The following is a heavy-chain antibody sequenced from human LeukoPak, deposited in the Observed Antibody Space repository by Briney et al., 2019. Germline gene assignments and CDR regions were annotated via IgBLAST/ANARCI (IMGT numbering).Heavy chain of an antibody. CDR3: ARDLGYSGFDWAP. CDR2: IYYSGST. J-gene: IGHJ5*02. CDR1: GGSISSYY. Sequence: PSETLSLTCTVSGGSISSYYWSWIRQPPGKGLEWIGYIYYSGSTNYNPSLKSRVTISVDTSKNQFSLNLTSVTAADAAVYYCARDLGYSGFDWAPWGQGTLVTVSS. D-gene: IGHD5-12*01. V-gene: IGHV4-59*12.